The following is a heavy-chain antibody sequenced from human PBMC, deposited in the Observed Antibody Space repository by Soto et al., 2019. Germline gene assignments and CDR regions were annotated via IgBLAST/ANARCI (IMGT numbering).Heavy chain of an antibody. CDR1: GFTFSLYG. V-gene: IGHV3-30*18. CDR2: ISFDAKNI. CDR3: AKGSQAAAVVDR. J-gene: IGHJ5*02. Sequence: QVQLVESGGGVVQPGRSLKLSCTTSGFTFSLYGMHWVRQAPGKGLEWLAVISFDAKNIYYADSVKGRFTISRDNSKTTLFLQMSHLRADDTAIYCCAKGSQAAAVVDRWGQGARVTVAS. D-gene: IGHD6-25*01.